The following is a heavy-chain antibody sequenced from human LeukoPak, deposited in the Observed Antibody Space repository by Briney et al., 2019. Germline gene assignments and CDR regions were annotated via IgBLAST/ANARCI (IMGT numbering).Heavy chain of an antibody. D-gene: IGHD2-2*01. CDR3: ARHRGPYCSSTSCYLDY. V-gene: IGHV5-51*01. J-gene: IGHJ4*02. CDR1: GYSFTSYW. CDR2: IYPGDSDT. Sequence: GESLKISCKGSGYSFTSYWIGWVRQMPGKGLEWMGIIYPGDSDTRYSPSFQGQVTISADKSNSTAYLQWSSLKASDTAMYYCARHRGPYCSSTSCYLDYWGQGTLVTVSS.